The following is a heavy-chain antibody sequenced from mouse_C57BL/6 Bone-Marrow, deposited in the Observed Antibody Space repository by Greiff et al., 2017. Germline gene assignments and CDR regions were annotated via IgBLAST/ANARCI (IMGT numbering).Heavy chain of an antibody. CDR2: IWRGGST. J-gene: IGHJ2*01. Sequence: QVQLKESGPGLVQPSQSLSITCTVSGFSLTSYGVHWVRQSPGKGLEWLGVIWRGGSTDYNAAFMSRLSITKDNSKSQVFFKMNSLQADDTAIYYCAKNSSPLYYGSSYFDYWGQGTTLTVSS. CDR1: GFSLTSYG. CDR3: AKNSSPLYYGSSYFDY. V-gene: IGHV2-5*01. D-gene: IGHD1-1*01.